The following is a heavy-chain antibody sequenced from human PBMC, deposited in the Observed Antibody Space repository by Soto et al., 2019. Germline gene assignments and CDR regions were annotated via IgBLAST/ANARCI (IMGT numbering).Heavy chain of an antibody. Sequence: GGSLRLSCAASGFTFSSYAMSWVRQAPGKGLEWVSAISGSGGSTYYADSVKGRFTISRDNSKNTLYLQMNSLRAEDTAVYYCAKSPQKIYSSGWPYYFDYWGQGTLVTVSS. CDR3: AKSPQKIYSSGWPYYFDY. J-gene: IGHJ4*02. CDR2: ISGSGGST. CDR1: GFTFSSYA. V-gene: IGHV3-23*01. D-gene: IGHD6-19*01.